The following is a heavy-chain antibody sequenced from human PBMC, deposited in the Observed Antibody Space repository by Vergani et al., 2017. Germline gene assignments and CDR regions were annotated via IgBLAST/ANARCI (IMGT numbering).Heavy chain of an antibody. CDR3: ARGDYGILTGYRY. J-gene: IGHJ4*02. V-gene: IGHV1-46*03. Sequence: QVQVVQSGAEVKKSGASVKVSCKTSGYTFSNYYMHWVRQAPGQGLEWMGILNPSGGHTNYAQKFQGRVTMTRDTSTSTVYMEVRSLRSEDTAIYYCARGDYGILTGYRYWGQGTLVTV. CDR2: LNPSGGHT. CDR1: GYTFSNYY. D-gene: IGHD3-9*01.